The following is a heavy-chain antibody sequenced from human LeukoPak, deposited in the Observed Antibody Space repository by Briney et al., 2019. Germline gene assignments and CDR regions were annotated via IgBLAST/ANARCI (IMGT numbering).Heavy chain of an antibody. V-gene: IGHV3-15*01. J-gene: IGHJ4*02. CDR2: IKSKTDGATT. CDR1: GFTFNHAW. D-gene: IGHD3-22*01. Sequence: GGSLRLSCAASGFTFNHAWMNWVRQAPGKGLQWVGRIKSKTDGATTEYAAPVKGRFTISRDDSKNTLYVQVNSLKTEDTAVYYCTTVGSSRYYYYFDYWGQGSLVTVSS. CDR3: TTVGSSRYYYYFDY.